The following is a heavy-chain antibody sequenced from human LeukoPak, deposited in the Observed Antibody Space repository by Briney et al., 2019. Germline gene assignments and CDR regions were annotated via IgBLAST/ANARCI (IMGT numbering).Heavy chain of an antibody. CDR1: GSTFSSYG. J-gene: IGHJ4*02. CDR2: IWYDGSNK. D-gene: IGHD6-13*01. V-gene: IGHV3-33*01. Sequence: GGSLRLCCAASGSTFSSYGMHWVRQAPGKGLKWVSIIWYDGSNKYYADSVKGRFTISRDNSKNMVYLQMNSLRAEDTAVYYCARGGGAAAGIDYWGQGTLVTVPS. CDR3: ARGGGAAAGIDY.